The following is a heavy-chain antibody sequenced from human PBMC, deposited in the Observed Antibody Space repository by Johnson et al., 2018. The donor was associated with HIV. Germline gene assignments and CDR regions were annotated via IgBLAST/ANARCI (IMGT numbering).Heavy chain of an antibody. J-gene: IGHJ3*02. V-gene: IGHV3-30*04. D-gene: IGHD3-10*01. Sequence: QVQLVESGGGLVKPGGSLRLSCAASGFTFSSYAMHWVRQAPGKGLEWVAVISYDGSNKYYADSVKGRFTISRDNSKSTLYLQMNSLRTEDTAVYYCARDWDYSGAFDIWGQGTMVTVSS. CDR1: GFTFSSYA. CDR2: ISYDGSNK. CDR3: ARDWDYSGAFDI.